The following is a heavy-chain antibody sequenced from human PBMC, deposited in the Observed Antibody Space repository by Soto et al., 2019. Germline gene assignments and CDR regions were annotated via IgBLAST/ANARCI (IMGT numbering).Heavy chain of an antibody. V-gene: IGHV3-23*01. D-gene: IGHD6-13*01. CDR1: GFTFSSYA. CDR2: ISGSGGST. Sequence: EVQLLESGGGLVQPGGSLRLSCAASGFTFSSYAMSWVRQAPGKGLEWVSAISGSGGSTYYADSVKGRFTISRDNSKNTLYLQMNSMRAEDTAVYYCAKSIAAAGKTFDYWGQGTLVTVSS. J-gene: IGHJ4*02. CDR3: AKSIAAAGKTFDY.